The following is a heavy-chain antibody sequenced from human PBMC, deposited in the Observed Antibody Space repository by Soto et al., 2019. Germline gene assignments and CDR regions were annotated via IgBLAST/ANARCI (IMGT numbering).Heavy chain of an antibody. CDR1: GFTVSSNY. D-gene: IGHD6-13*01. V-gene: IGHV3-53*01. CDR2: IYSGGST. Sequence: EVQLVESGGGLIQPGGSLRLSCAASGFTVSSNYMSWVRQAPGKGLEWVSVIYSGGSTYYADSVKGRFTISRDNSKNTLYLQMNSLRAEDTAVYYCAREGIAAAGTGGMDVWGQGTTVTVS. J-gene: IGHJ6*02. CDR3: AREGIAAAGTGGMDV.